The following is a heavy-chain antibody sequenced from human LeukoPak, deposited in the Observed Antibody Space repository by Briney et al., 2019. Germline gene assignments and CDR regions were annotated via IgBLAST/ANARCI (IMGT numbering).Heavy chain of an antibody. D-gene: IGHD3-16*01. CDR3: YVHHYYYYMDV. J-gene: IGHJ6*03. Sequence: PGGSLRLSCAASGFTFSSYGMSWVRQAPGKGLEWVSVINAGDTIKYADSVKGRFTISRDNANNALYLQINSLSAEDTAVYYCYVHHYYYYMDVWGKGTTVTVSS. V-gene: IGHV3-66*01. CDR2: INAGDTI. CDR1: GFTFSSYG.